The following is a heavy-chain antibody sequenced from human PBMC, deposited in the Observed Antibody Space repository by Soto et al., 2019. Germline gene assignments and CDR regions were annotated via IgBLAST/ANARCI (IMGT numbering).Heavy chain of an antibody. CDR2: ISSSGSTI. J-gene: IGHJ3*02. V-gene: IGHV3-11*01. CDR1: GFTFSDYY. CDR3: ARGDYGPWGHHYPRDAFDI. Sequence: QVQLVESGGGLVKPGGSLRLSCAASGFTFSDYYMSWIRQAPGKGLEWVSYISSSGSTIYYVDSVKGRFTIARDNANNSLYLQKNSLRAEDTAVYYCARGDYGPWGHHYPRDAFDIWGQGTMVTVSS. D-gene: IGHD4-17*01.